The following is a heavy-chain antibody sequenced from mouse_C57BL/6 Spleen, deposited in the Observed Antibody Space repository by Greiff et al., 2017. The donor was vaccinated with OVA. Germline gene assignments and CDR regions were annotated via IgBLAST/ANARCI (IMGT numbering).Heavy chain of an antibody. CDR1: DSEVFPIAY. V-gene: IGHV15-2*01. D-gene: IGHD1-1*01. Sequence: QVQLQQSGSELRSPGSSVKLSCKDFDSEVFPIAYMSWVRQKPGHGFEWIGGILPSIGRTIYGEKFEDKATLDADTLSNTAYLELNSLTSEDSAIYYCARSPLEGSSLYWYFDVWGTGTTVTVSS. CDR2: ILPSIGRT. J-gene: IGHJ1*03. CDR3: ARSPLEGSSLYWYFDV.